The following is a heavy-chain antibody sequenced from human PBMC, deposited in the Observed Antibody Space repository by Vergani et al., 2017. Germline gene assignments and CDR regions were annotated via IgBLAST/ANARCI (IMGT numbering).Heavy chain of an antibody. CDR3: VKDHPVFDE. CDR1: GFTFSRHW. Sequence: VQLVESGGGLVQPGGSLRLSCAASGFTFSRHWMHWVRQAPRKGLVWVAFIQKDGIDKFYADSVRGRFTISRDISKNTLYLEMNSLSAEDTALYHCVKDHPVFDEWGRGTLVSVS. CDR2: IQKDGIDK. J-gene: IGHJ4*02. V-gene: IGHV3-30*02.